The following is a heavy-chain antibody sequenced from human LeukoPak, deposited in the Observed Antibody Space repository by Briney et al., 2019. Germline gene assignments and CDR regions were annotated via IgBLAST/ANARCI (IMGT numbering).Heavy chain of an antibody. CDR1: GYSFTDYN. D-gene: IGHD3-3*01. J-gene: IGHJ6*03. V-gene: IGHV1-69*06. CDR2: IIPIFGTA. CDR3: ARTLYYDFWSGYYTNYYYYYMDV. Sequence: SVKVSCKASGYSFTDYNMHWVRQAPGQGLEWMGGIIPIFGTANYAQKFQGRVTITADKSTSTAYMELSSLRSEDTAVYYCARTLYYDFWSGYYTNYYYYYMDVWGKGTTVTVSS.